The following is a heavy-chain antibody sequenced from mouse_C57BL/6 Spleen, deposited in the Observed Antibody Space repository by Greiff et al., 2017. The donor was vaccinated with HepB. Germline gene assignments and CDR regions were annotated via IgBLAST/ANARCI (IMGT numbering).Heavy chain of an antibody. D-gene: IGHD1-1*01. CDR3: ARRGYGSSSWFAY. V-gene: IGHV3-1*01. J-gene: IGHJ3*01. CDR2: ISYSGST. CDR1: GYSITSGYD. Sequence: EVKLVESGPGMVKPSQSLSLTCTVTGYSITSGYDWHWIRHFPGNKLEWMGYISYSGSTNYNPSLKSRISITHDTSKNHFFLKLNSVTTEDTATYYCARRGYGSSSWFAYWGQGTLVTVSA.